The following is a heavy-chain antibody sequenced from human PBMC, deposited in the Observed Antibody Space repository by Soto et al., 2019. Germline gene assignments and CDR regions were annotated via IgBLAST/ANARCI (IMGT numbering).Heavy chain of an antibody. V-gene: IGHV1-3*01. CDR2: INAGNGNT. J-gene: IGHJ3*02. D-gene: IGHD6-19*01. CDR3: ARTGQIAVAGRGAFDI. CDR1: GYTFTSYA. Sequence: GASVKVSCKVSGYTFTSYAMHWVRQAPGQRLEWMGWINAGNGNTKYSQKFQGRVTITRDTSASTAYMELSSLRSEDTAVYYCARTGQIAVAGRGAFDIWGQGTMVTVSS.